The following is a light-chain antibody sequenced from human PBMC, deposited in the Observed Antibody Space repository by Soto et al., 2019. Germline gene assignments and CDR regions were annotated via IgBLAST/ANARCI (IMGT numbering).Light chain of an antibody. CDR2: GAS. CDR3: QHYNSYSEA. V-gene: IGKV3D-15*01. Sequence: EGVRTQSPDTLSVSPGERATLSCRASQSVSSNLAWYQQKPGQAPRLLIYGASTRATGIPARFSGSGSGTEFTLTISSLQPDDFATYYCQHYNSYSEAVGQGTKVDIK. CDR1: QSVSSN. J-gene: IGKJ1*01.